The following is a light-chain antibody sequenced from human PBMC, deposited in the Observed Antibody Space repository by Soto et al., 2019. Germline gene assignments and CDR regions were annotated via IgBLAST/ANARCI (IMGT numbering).Light chain of an antibody. CDR1: QSLRSSY. Sequence: DIVLTQSPVTLSLSPGERATLSCRASQSLRSSYLAWYQQKPGQAPRLLMYGASNRATGFPDRFSGSGSGTDFTLTISRPEPEDFAVYYCHCQQFDNSPLYTFGQGTKLEIK. CDR3: QQFDNSPLYT. CDR2: GAS. J-gene: IGKJ2*01. V-gene: IGKV3-20*01.